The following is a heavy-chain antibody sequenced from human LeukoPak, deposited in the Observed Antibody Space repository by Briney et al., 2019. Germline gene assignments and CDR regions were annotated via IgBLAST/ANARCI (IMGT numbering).Heavy chain of an antibody. D-gene: IGHD3-10*01. J-gene: IGHJ4*02. V-gene: IGHV4-39*01. Sequence: SETLSLTCTVSSGSISSSSYYWGWIRQPPGKGPEWIGSIYYSGSTYYNPSLKSRVTISVDTSKNQFSLKLSSVTAADTAVYYCAGDGSGTYYHDYWGQGTLVTVSS. CDR1: SGSISSSSYY. CDR3: AGDGSGTYYHDY. CDR2: IYYSGST.